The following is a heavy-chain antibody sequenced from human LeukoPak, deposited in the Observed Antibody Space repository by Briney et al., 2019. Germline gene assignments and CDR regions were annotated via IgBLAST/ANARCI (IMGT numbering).Heavy chain of an antibody. CDR2: IYTGGST. D-gene: IGHD5-18*01. CDR3: ARSRQIQLWLEFDY. J-gene: IGHJ4*02. Sequence: SETLSLTCTVSGASINRGSYYWTWIRQPAGKGLEWIGRIYTGGSTNYNPSLKSRVTISVDTSKSQFSLKLSSVTAADTAVYYCARSRQIQLWLEFDYWGQGTLVTVSS. V-gene: IGHV4-61*02. CDR1: GASINRGSYY.